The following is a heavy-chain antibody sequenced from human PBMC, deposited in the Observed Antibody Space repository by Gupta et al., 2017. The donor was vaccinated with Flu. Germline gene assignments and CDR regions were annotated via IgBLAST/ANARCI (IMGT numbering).Heavy chain of an antibody. D-gene: IGHD3-22*01. CDR2: INPDGTGT. V-gene: IGHV3-74*01. CDR3: TSNLWRDYYGYFDP. J-gene: IGHJ5*02. Sequence: QPPGKGLVWLSRINPDGTGTYYADSVKGRFTVSRDNAKNTLYLQMNSLRAEDTAVYYCTSNLWRDYYGYFDPWGQGTLVTVSS.